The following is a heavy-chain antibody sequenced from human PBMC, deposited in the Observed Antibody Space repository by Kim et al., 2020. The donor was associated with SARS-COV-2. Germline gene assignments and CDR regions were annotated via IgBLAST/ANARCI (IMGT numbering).Heavy chain of an antibody. Sequence: GGSLRLSCAASGFTFSSYWMHWVRQAPGKGLVWVSRINSDGSSTSYADSVKGRFTISRDNAKNTLYLQMNSLRAEDTAVYYCVKVEDPTGARAFDIWGQGTMVTVSS. D-gene: IGHD1-26*01. CDR1: GFTFSSYW. CDR3: VKVEDPTGARAFDI. V-gene: IGHV3-74*01. J-gene: IGHJ3*02. CDR2: INSDGSST.